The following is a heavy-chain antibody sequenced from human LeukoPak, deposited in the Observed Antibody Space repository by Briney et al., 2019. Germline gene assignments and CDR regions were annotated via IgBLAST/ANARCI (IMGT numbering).Heavy chain of an antibody. CDR2: INSDGSST. Sequence: GGSLRLSCETSGFTLSSYWMHWVRQAPGKGLVWVSRINSDGSSTTYADSVKGRFTISRDNAKNTLYLQMNSLRAEDTALYYCTRSDSGQIDYWGQGTLVSVSS. CDR1: GFTLSSYW. V-gene: IGHV3-74*01. CDR3: TRSDSGQIDY. D-gene: IGHD5-12*01. J-gene: IGHJ4*02.